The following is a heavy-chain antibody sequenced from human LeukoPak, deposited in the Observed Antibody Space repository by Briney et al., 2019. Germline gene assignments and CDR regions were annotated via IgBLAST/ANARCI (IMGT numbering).Heavy chain of an antibody. V-gene: IGHV3-23*01. J-gene: IGHJ4*02. CDR2: ISGSGGST. CDR3: ASQLYSSGWYYFDY. Sequence: GGSLRLSCAASGFTFSSYAMSWVRQAPGKGLEWVSAISGSGGSTYYADSVKGRFTIPRDNSKNTLYLQMNSLRAEDTAVYYCASQLYSSGWYYFDYWAQETLVTVSS. D-gene: IGHD6-19*01. CDR1: GFTFSSYA.